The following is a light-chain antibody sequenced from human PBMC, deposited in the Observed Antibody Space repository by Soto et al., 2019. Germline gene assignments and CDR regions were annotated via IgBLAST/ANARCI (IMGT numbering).Light chain of an antibody. V-gene: IGKV1-12*01. J-gene: IGKJ4*01. Sequence: DIQMTQSPSSLSASVGDRVTIPCRASQDIGSWLAWYQQKPGQAPNLLIYAASTLQAGVPSRFRGSGSGTDFTLTISSLQPEDFATYFCQQSNSSPPTFGGGTKVDI. CDR3: QQSNSSPPT. CDR2: AAS. CDR1: QDIGSW.